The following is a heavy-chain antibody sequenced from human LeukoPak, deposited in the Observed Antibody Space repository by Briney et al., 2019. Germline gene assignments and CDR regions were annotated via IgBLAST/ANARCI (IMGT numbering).Heavy chain of an antibody. CDR3: AKDIQLSA. CDR2: IASSGRNT. CDR1: GFTLSSYG. V-gene: IGHV3-23*01. Sequence: GGSLRLSCAASGFTLSSYGMTWVRQAPGKGLEWVSLIASSGRNTYYTDSVRGRFTISRDNSKNTLSLQMNSLRVEDTAMYYCAKDIQLSAWGLGTMVTVSS. J-gene: IGHJ3*01. D-gene: IGHD5-24*01.